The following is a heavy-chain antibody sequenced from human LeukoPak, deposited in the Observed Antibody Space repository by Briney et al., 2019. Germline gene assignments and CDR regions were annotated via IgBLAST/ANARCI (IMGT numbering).Heavy chain of an antibody. Sequence: SETLSLTCTVPGGSISSYYWSWIRQPPGKGLEWIGYTYYSGSTNYNPSLKSRVTISVDTSKNQFSLKLSSVTAADTAVYYCARDGDGSGWSDYWGQGTLVTVSS. CDR2: TYYSGST. V-gene: IGHV4-59*01. D-gene: IGHD6-19*01. J-gene: IGHJ4*02. CDR3: ARDGDGSGWSDY. CDR1: GGSISSYY.